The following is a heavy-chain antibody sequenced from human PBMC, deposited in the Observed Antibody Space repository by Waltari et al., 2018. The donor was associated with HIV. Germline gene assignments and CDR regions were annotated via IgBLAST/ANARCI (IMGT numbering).Heavy chain of an antibody. CDR2: IKTKGDGGAT. V-gene: IGHV3-15*01. D-gene: IGHD3-10*01. CDR1: GLTLNSVW. J-gene: IGHJ4*02. CDR3: TSEEDYGSGSHFDY. Sequence: EVQLVESGGDLLKPGGCLRLSCADSGLTLNSVWMRWVRQAPGKGLDGVGRIKTKGDGGATDYAAAVKGRFTISRDDSKNTVYLQMNSLKIEDTAVYYCTSEEDYGSGSHFDYWGQGTLVTVSS.